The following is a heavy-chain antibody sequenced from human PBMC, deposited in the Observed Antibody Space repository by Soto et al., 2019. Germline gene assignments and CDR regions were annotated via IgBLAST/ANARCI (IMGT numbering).Heavy chain of an antibody. Sequence: QITLKESGPTLVKPTQTLTLTCTFSGFSLSTSGVGVGWIRQPPGKALEWLALIYWNDDKRYSPSLKSRLTITKDNTKIQVVLTMTNMDPVDTATYYCAHRQSRFNSNGYSIWFDPWGQGTLVTVSS. CDR2: IYWNDDK. V-gene: IGHV2-5*01. J-gene: IGHJ5*02. D-gene: IGHD3-22*01. CDR3: AHRQSRFNSNGYSIWFDP. CDR1: GFSLSTSGVG.